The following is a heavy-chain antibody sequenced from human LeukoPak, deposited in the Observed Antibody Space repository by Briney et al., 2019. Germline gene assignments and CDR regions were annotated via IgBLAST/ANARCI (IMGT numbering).Heavy chain of an antibody. V-gene: IGHV3-9*01. J-gene: IGHJ3*02. Sequence: GGSLRLSCAASGFTFDDYAMHWVRQAPGKGLERVSGISWNSGSVGYADSVKGRFTISRDNAKNSLYLQMNSLRAEDTAVYYCARWDAFDIWGQGTMVTVSS. CDR1: GFTFDDYA. CDR3: ARWDAFDI. D-gene: IGHD2-15*01. CDR2: ISWNSGSV.